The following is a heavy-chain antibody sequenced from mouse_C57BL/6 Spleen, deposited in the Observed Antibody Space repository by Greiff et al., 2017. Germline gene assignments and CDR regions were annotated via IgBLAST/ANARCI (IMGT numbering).Heavy chain of an antibody. CDR2: IDPEDGET. Sequence: EVQLQQSGAELVKPGASVKLSCTASGFNIKDYYMHWVKQRTEQGLEWIGRIDPEDGETKDAPKFQGKATITADTSSNTAYLQLSSLTSDDTAVYYCARRGYHYYAMDYWGQGTSVTVSS. CDR1: GFNIKDYY. J-gene: IGHJ4*01. CDR3: ARRGYHYYAMDY. D-gene: IGHD3-1*01. V-gene: IGHV14-2*01.